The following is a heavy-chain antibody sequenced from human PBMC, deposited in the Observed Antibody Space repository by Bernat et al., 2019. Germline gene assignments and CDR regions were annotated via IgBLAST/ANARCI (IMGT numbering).Heavy chain of an antibody. CDR1: GGSISSYY. Sequence: QVQLQESGPGLVKPSETLSLTCTVSGGSISSYYWSWIRQPPGKGLEWIGYIYYSGSTYYNPSLKSRVTISVDTSKNQFSLKLSSVTAADTAVYYCARARSDCGGDCYSSPLDYWGQGTLVTVSS. CDR2: IYYSGST. CDR3: ARARSDCGGDCYSSPLDY. V-gene: IGHV4-59*12. D-gene: IGHD2-21*02. J-gene: IGHJ4*02.